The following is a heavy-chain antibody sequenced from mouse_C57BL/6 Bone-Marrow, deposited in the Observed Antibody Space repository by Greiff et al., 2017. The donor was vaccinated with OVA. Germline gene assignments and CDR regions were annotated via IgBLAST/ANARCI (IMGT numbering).Heavy chain of an antibody. J-gene: IGHJ3*01. CDR3: ARDYYSNYFSWFAY. CDR2: ISDGGSYT. V-gene: IGHV5-4*01. CDR1: GFTFSSYA. D-gene: IGHD2-5*01. Sequence: EVQLKESGGGLVKPGGSLKLSCAASGFTFSSYAMSWVRQTPEKRLEWVATISDGGSYTYYPDNVKGRFTISRDNAKNNLYLQMSHLKSEDTAMYYCARDYYSNYFSWFAYWGQGTLVTVSA.